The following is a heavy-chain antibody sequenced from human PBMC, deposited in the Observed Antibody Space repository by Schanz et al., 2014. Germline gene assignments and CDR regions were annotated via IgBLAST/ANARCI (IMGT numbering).Heavy chain of an antibody. V-gene: IGHV1-46*03. J-gene: IGHJ4*02. CDR3: AGAFDSSGYYFDY. Sequence: QVQLVQSGAEVKKPGASVKVSCKASGYTFTSDSMHWVRQAPGQGLEWMGMINPSGGSTTYAREFQGRVTVTSDTSTSTVYMELSGLRSEDTAVYYCAGAFDSSGYYFDYWGQGTLVTVSS. CDR2: INPSGGST. CDR1: GYTFTSDS. D-gene: IGHD3-22*01.